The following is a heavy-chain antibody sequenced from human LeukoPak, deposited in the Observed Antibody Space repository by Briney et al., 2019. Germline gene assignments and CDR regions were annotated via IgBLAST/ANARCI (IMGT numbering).Heavy chain of an antibody. J-gene: IGHJ5*02. CDR2: ISWDGGST. CDR1: GFTFDDYA. Sequence: GGSLRLSCAASGFTFDDYAMHWVRQAPGKGLEWVSLISWDGGSTYYADSVKGRFTISRDNSKNSLYLQMNSLRAEDTALYYCAKAVYSSSWYWFDPWGQGTLVTVSS. D-gene: IGHD6-13*01. V-gene: IGHV3-43D*03. CDR3: AKAVYSSSWYWFDP.